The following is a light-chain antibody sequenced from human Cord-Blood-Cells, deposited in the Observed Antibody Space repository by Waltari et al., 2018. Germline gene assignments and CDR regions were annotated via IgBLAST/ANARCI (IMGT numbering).Light chain of an antibody. J-gene: IGKJ1*01. Sequence: DIKMTQSPSSLSASVGDRVTITCRASQSISSYLNLYQQKPGKAPKLLIYAASSLQSGVPSRFSGSGSGKDFTLTISSLQPEDFATYYCQQSYSTPWTFGQGTKVEIK. CDR2: AAS. V-gene: IGKV1-39*01. CDR1: QSISSY. CDR3: QQSYSTPWT.